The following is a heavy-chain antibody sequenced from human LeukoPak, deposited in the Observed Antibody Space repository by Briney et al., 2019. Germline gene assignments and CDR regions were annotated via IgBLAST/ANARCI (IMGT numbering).Heavy chain of an antibody. CDR3: ARGHYGDRFDN. CDR2: IYSDGNT. D-gene: IGHD3-10*01. J-gene: IGHJ4*02. CDR1: GFTVSSHY. V-gene: IGHV3-53*01. Sequence: GGSLRLSCAASGFTVSSHYMTWVRQTPGKGLEWVSVIYSDGNTYYADSVKGRFTISRDNSKNTLYLQMNCLRAEDTAVYYCARGHYGDRFDNWGQGTLVTVSS.